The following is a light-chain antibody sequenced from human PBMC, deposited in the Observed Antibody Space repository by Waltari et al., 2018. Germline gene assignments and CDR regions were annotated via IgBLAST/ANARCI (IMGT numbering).Light chain of an antibody. V-gene: IGLV2-14*03. J-gene: IGLJ3*02. CDR1: SRDIGGYTY. CDR2: DVT. CDR3: ISYTSGTTDWV. Sequence: HSALTQPASVSGSPGQSFTISCPGTSRDIGGYTYVSWYQQHPGKAPKLLIYDVTNRPSGVSKRFSGSKSGNTASLTISGLQAEDEAVYFCISYTSGTTDWVFGGGTKLTVL.